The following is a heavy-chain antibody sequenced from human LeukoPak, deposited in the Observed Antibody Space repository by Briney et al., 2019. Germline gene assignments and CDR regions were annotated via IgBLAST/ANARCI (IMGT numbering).Heavy chain of an antibody. CDR3: ARDSNSGYDFDY. CDR2: IFYSGSA. D-gene: IGHD5-12*01. V-gene: IGHV4-39*02. CDR1: GGSISSSSYY. J-gene: IGHJ4*02. Sequence: SETLSLTCTVSGGSISSSSYYWGWIRQPPGKGLEWIGSIFYSGSAYYNPSLKSRVAISVDTSKNQFSLKLSSVTAADTAVYYCARDSNSGYDFDYWGQGTLVTVSS.